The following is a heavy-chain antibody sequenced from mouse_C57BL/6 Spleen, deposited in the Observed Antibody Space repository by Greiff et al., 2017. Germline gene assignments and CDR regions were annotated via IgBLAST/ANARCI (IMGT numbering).Heavy chain of an antibody. Sequence: DVHLVESGPGMVKPSQSLSLTCTVTGYSITSGYDWHWIRHFPGNKLEWMGYISYSGSTNYNPSLKSRISITHDTSKNHFFLKLNSVTTEDTATYYCAREELNGFAYWGQGTLVTVSA. D-gene: IGHD1-1*01. CDR2: ISYSGST. J-gene: IGHJ3*01. V-gene: IGHV3-1*01. CDR3: AREELNGFAY. CDR1: GYSITSGYD.